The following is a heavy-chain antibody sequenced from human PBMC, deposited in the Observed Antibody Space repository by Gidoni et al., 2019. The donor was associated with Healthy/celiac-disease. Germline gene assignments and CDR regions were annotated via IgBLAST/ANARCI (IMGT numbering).Heavy chain of an antibody. J-gene: IGHJ4*02. V-gene: IGHV3-23*01. D-gene: IGHD6-19*01. CDR1: GFTFSSYA. Sequence: EVQLLEAGGGLVPPGGSLRLSCAASGFTFSSYAMSWVRRAPGKGLEWFSAISGSGGSTYYADSVKGRFTISRDNSKNTLYLQMNSLRAEDTAVYYCATIPVSVCSGCVDYWGQGTLVTVSS. CDR2: ISGSGGST. CDR3: ATIPVSVCSGCVDY.